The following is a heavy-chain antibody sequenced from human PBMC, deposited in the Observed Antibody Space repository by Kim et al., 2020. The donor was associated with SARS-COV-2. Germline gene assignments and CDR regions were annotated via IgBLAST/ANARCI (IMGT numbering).Heavy chain of an antibody. D-gene: IGHD5-18*01. CDR2: IDWDDDK. J-gene: IGHJ4*02. Sequence: SGPTLVKPTQTLTLTCTFSGFSLSTSGMCVSWIRQPPGKALEWLARIDWDDDKYYSTSLKTRITISKDTSKNQVDLTMTNMDPVDTATHYCARRTAMAAGAIDYWGQGTPVTDSS. CDR3: ARRTAMAAGAIDY. CDR1: GFSLSTSGMC. V-gene: IGHV2-70*11.